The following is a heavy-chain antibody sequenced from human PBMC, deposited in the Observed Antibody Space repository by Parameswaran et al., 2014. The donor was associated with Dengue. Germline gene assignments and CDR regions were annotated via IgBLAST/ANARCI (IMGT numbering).Heavy chain of an antibody. J-gene: IGHJ6*02. Sequence: GESLKISCAASGFTFSSYAMSWVRQAPGKGLEWVSAISGSGGSTYYADSVKGRFTISRDNSKNTLYLQMNSLRAEDTAVYYCAKGMVWSGLMDVWGQGTTVTVSS. V-gene: IGHV3-23*01. CDR1: GFTFSSYA. CDR2: ISGSGGST. CDR3: AKGMVWSGLMDV. D-gene: IGHD3-3*01.